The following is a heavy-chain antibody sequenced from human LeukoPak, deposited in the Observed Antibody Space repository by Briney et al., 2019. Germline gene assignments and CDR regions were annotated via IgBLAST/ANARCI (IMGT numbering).Heavy chain of an antibody. J-gene: IGHJ5*02. CDR1: GRSISGYY. CDR3: ARVSYYGSGSYGRFWFDP. CDR2: IYTSGST. V-gene: IGHV4-4*07. Sequence: SETLSLTCTVSGRSISGYYWSWIRQPAGKGLEWIGRIYTSGSTNYNPSLKSRVTMSVDTSKNQFSLKLSSVTAADTAVYYCARVSYYGSGSYGRFWFDPWGQGTLVTVSS. D-gene: IGHD3-10*01.